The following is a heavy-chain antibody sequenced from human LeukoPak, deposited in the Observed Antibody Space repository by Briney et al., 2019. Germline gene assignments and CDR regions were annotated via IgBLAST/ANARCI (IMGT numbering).Heavy chain of an antibody. V-gene: IGHV3-30*02. J-gene: IGHJ4*02. CDR1: GFTFSSYG. CDR3: AKDQSHYDFFGDY. CDR2: IRYDGSNK. Sequence: PGGSLRLSCAASGFTFSSYGMHWVRQAPGKGLEWVAFIRYDGSNKYYADSVKGRFTISRDNSKNTLYLQMNSLRAEDTAVYYCAKDQSHYDFFGDYWGQGTLVTVSS. D-gene: IGHD3-3*01.